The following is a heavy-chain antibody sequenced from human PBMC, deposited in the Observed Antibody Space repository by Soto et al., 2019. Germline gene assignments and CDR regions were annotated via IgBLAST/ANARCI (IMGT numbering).Heavy chain of an antibody. Sequence: XGSLQLSGQASGFTFSSYAMSWVRQAPGKGLEWVSYITDSSDTVHYADSVRGRFTISRDNAESSLYLQMNSLRDEDTAVYFCARDFGHGYYLDYWGRGTLVTVSS. CDR1: GFTFSSYA. V-gene: IGHV3-48*02. D-gene: IGHD3-3*01. CDR3: ARDFGHGYYLDY. J-gene: IGHJ4*02. CDR2: ITDSSDTV.